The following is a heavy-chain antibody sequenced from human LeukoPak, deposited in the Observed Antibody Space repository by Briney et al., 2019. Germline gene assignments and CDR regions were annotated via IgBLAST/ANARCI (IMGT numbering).Heavy chain of an antibody. CDR3: ASPRSGYPYTFDY. V-gene: IGHV4-4*09. CDR2: ITTSGRT. CDR1: AASISNYY. D-gene: IGHD3-22*01. Sequence: PSEALSLTCAVPAASISNYYSSCIRQGPGKGRGWIAYITTSGRTNYNPPLNSRVSISLDTSKKRFYRHMTFVTAADTAVYYCASPRSGYPYTFDYWGQGALVIVSS. J-gene: IGHJ4*02.